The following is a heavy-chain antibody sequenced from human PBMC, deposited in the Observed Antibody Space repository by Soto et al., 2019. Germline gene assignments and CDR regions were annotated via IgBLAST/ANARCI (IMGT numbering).Heavy chain of an antibody. J-gene: IGHJ4*02. Sequence: QVQLVESGGGVVQPGRSLRLSCAASGFTFSSYGMHWVRQAPGKGLEWVAVISYDGSNKYYADSVKGRFTISRDNSKNTLYLQMNSPRAEDTAVYYCAKDPASIAARPRDYWGQGTLVTVSS. V-gene: IGHV3-30*18. CDR2: ISYDGSNK. CDR3: AKDPASIAARPRDY. CDR1: GFTFSSYG. D-gene: IGHD6-6*01.